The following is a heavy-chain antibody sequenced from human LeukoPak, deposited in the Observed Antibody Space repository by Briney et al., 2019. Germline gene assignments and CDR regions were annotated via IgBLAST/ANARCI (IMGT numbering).Heavy chain of an antibody. Sequence: GGSLRLSCAASGFTVSSNYMSWVRQAPGKGLEWVSVIYSGGSIYYADSVKGRYTLSRNNSKNTLFLQMNSLRAEDTAVYYCARFKSQSGTDAFDIWGQGTMVSVSS. CDR2: IYSGGSI. CDR1: GFTVSSNY. V-gene: IGHV3-53*01. D-gene: IGHD1-1*01. J-gene: IGHJ3*02. CDR3: ARFKSQSGTDAFDI.